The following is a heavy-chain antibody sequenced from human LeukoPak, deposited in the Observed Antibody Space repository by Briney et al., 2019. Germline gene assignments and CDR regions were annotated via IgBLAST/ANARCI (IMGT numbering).Heavy chain of an antibody. D-gene: IGHD6-6*01. CDR2: IKQDGSEK. V-gene: IGHV3-7*01. CDR3: ARADSSIAARLSRSSIFNYYYYIDV. J-gene: IGHJ6*03. Sequence: GGSLRLSCAASGFTFISYCMSWVRQAPGKGLEWVANIKQDGSEKYYVDSVKGRFTISRDNAKNSLYLQMNSLRAEDTAVYYCARADSSIAARLSRSSIFNYYYYIDVWGKGTTVTVSS. CDR1: GFTFISYC.